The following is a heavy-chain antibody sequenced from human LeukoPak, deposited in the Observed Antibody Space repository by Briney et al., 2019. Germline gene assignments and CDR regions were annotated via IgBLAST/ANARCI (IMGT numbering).Heavy chain of an antibody. CDR1: GASISNVDFY. V-gene: IGHV4-30-4*08. CDR3: AAEEIVIVPTATNSYFDT. CDR2: VYNSGST. D-gene: IGHD2-2*01. Sequence: SETLSLTCTVSGASISNVDFYWTWIRQAPGKGLEWIGYVYNSGSTHFNPSLKSRVTMSDDTSKNQFSLRLSSVTAADTAVYYCAAEEIVIVPTATNSYFDTWGQGILVTVSS. J-gene: IGHJ4*02.